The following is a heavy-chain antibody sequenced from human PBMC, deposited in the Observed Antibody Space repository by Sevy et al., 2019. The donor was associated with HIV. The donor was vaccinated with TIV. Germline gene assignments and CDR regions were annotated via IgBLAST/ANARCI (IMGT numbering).Heavy chain of an antibody. V-gene: IGHV3-15*01. CDR2: IQSKIDGGTT. J-gene: IGHJ6*02. CDR3: TTSSHSPRVWRDFDPRFYFFYYGMDV. D-gene: IGHD3-9*01. Sequence: GGSLRLSCAASGFTFTHAWMNWVRQAPGKGLEWVGRIQSKIDGGTTDFAAPGKGRFTISRDDSKNTVFLQMNSLKTEDAAVDYCTTSSHSPRVWRDFDPRFYFFYYGMDVWGQGTTVTVSS. CDR1: GFTFTHAW.